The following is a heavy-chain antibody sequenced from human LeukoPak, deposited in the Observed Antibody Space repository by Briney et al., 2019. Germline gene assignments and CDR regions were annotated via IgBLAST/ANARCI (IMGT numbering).Heavy chain of an antibody. V-gene: IGHV3-7*01. Sequence: GGSLRLSCAASGFTFSSYWMSWVRQAPGKGLEWVANIKQDGSEKYYVDSVKGRFTISRDNAKNSLYLQMNSLRAEDTAVYYCASGYPGRYDSSGYYRPAVYWGQGTLVTVSS. CDR2: IKQDGSEK. D-gene: IGHD3-22*01. CDR3: ASGYPGRYDSSGYYRPAVY. J-gene: IGHJ4*02. CDR1: GFTFSSYW.